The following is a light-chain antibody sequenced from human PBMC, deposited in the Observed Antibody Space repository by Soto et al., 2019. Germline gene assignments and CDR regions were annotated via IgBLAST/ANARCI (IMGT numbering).Light chain of an antibody. V-gene: IGLV1-44*01. Sequence: QSALTQPPSASGTPGQTVAISCSGTNSNIGGNTVNWYQQVPGAAPSALIYSNNMRPSVVPDRFSGSKSGTSASLAISGLQAEDEADYYCASCDDSLYGVVFGGGTKLTVL. CDR1: NSNIGGNT. CDR2: SNN. J-gene: IGLJ2*01. CDR3: ASCDDSLYGVV.